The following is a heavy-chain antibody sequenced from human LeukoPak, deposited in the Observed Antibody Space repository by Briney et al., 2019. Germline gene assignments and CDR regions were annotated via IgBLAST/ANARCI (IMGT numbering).Heavy chain of an antibody. CDR3: ARDYGGPFDY. V-gene: IGHV3-7*01. D-gene: IGHD4-23*01. J-gene: IGHJ4*02. CDR2: INSDGSEG. CDR1: GFTFSGFW. Sequence: GGSLRLSCTVSGFTFSGFWMSWSRQAPGKGLEWVASINSDGSEGYYVDSVKGRFTISRDNAKNSLYLQMNSLRAEDTAVYYCARDYGGPFDYWGQGTLVTVSS.